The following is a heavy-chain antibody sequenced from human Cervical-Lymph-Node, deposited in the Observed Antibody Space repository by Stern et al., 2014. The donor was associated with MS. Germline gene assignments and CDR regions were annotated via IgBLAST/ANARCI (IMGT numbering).Heavy chain of an antibody. D-gene: IGHD5-24*01. J-gene: IGHJ4*02. CDR1: GGSISGYD. CDR3: ARSRDAYSPLTY. CDR2: IYSSGST. Sequence: QVQLQESGPGLVKPSETLSLTCTVSGGSISGYDCSWIRQPPGQGLEWIGPIYSSGSTNYIPSLKSRVTISIDTPKNQFSLKLTSVTAADTAVYYCARSRDAYSPLTYWGQGIPVTVSS. V-gene: IGHV4-59*01.